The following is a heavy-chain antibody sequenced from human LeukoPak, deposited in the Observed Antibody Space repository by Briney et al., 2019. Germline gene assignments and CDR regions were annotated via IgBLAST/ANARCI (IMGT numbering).Heavy chain of an antibody. CDR1: GYTFTSYG. Sequence: GASVKVSCKSSGYTFTSYGISWGRQAPGQGLEGMGWISAYNGNTNYAQKLQGRVTMTTGTSTSTAYMELRSLRSDDTAVYYCARSSVAGTDFDYWGQGTLVTVSS. D-gene: IGHD6-19*01. CDR3: ARSSVAGTDFDY. J-gene: IGHJ4*02. CDR2: ISAYNGNT. V-gene: IGHV1-18*04.